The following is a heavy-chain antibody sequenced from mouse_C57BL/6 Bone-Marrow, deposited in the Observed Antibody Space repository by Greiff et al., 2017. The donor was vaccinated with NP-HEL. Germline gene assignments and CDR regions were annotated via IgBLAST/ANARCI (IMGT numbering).Heavy chain of an antibody. J-gene: IGHJ1*03. CDR1: GYTFTSYW. V-gene: IGHV1-52*01. CDR2: IDPSDSET. CDR3: ASTRTPYRWDIDV. D-gene: IGHD5-1-1*01. Sequence: QVQLQQPGAELVRPGSSVKLSCKASGYTFTSYWMHWVKQRPIQGLEWIGNIDPSDSETHYNQKFKDKATLTVDKSSSTAFMQLSSLTSEDSAVYYCASTRTPYRWDIDVWGTGTTVTVSS.